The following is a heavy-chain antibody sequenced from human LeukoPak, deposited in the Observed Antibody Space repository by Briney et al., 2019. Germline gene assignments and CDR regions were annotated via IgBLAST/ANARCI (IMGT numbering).Heavy chain of an antibody. V-gene: IGHV4-34*01. D-gene: IGHD4-11*01. J-gene: IGHJ4*02. CDR2: INHSGST. CDR3: ARGLGYSNYVFDY. Sequence: SETLSLTCTVSGGSISSYYWSWIRQPPGKGLEWIGEINHSGSTNYNPSLKSRVTISVDTSKNQFSLKLSSVTAADTAVYYCARGLGYSNYVFDYWGQGTLVTVSS. CDR1: GGSISSYY.